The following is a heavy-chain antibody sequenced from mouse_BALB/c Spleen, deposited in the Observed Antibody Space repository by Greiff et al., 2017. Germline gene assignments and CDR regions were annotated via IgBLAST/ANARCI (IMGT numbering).Heavy chain of an antibody. CDR2: INPSSGYT. CDR3: ARSSPVVATKAMDY. Sequence: QVQLQQSAAELARPGASVKMSCKASGYTFTSYTMHWVKQRPGQGLEWIGYINPSSGYTEYNQKFKDKTTLTADKSSSTAYMQLSSLTSEDSAVYYCARSSPVVATKAMDYWGQGTSVTVSS. D-gene: IGHD1-1*01. V-gene: IGHV1-4*02. J-gene: IGHJ4*01. CDR1: GYTFTSYT.